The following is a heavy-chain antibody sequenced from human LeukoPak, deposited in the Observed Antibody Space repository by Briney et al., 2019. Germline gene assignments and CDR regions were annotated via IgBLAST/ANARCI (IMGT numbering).Heavy chain of an antibody. Sequence: ASVKVSCKASGYTFTNYGISWVRQAPGQGLEWMGWISAYNGNTNYAEKLQGRVTMTTDTSTNTAYVELRSLRSDDTAVYYCASVGSYCTTISCFDYWGQGTLVTVSS. CDR3: ASVGSYCTTISCFDY. CDR1: GYTFTNYG. D-gene: IGHD2-8*01. J-gene: IGHJ4*02. V-gene: IGHV1-18*01. CDR2: ISAYNGNT.